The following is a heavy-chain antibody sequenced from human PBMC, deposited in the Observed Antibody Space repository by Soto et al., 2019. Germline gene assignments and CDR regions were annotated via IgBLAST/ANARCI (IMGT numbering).Heavy chain of an antibody. D-gene: IGHD2-15*01. CDR3: ARMADVVAPYNY. V-gene: IGHV4-34*01. CDR2: INHSGST. CDR1: GGSLSGYY. Sequence: SETLSLTCAVYGGSLSGYYWCWIRQPPGKGIEWIGEINHSGSTNYNPSLKSRVTISVDTSKNQFSLKLSSVTAADTAVYYCARMADVVAPYNYWGQGTLVTVSS. J-gene: IGHJ4*02.